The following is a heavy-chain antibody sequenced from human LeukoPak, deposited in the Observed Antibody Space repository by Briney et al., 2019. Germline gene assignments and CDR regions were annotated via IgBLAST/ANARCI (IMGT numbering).Heavy chain of an antibody. CDR2: IYHSGST. Sequence: PSETLSLTCAVSGGSISSSNWWSWVRQPPGKGLEWIGEIYHSGSTNYNPSLKSRVTISVDKSKNQFSLKLSSVTAADTAVYYCARELSYYYGSGSYPSYYFDYWGQGTLVTVSS. J-gene: IGHJ4*02. D-gene: IGHD3-10*01. CDR1: GGSISSSNW. V-gene: IGHV4-4*02. CDR3: ARELSYYYGSGSYPSYYFDY.